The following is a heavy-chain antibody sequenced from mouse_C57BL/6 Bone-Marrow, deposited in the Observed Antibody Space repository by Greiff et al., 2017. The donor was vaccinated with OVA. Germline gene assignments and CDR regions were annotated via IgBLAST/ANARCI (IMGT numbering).Heavy chain of an antibody. CDR1: GYTFTNYW. D-gene: IGHD2-12*01. J-gene: IGHJ2*01. Sequence: QVQLKESGAELVRPGTSVKMSCKASGYTFTNYWIGWAKQRPGHGLEWIGDIYPGGGYTNYNEKFKGKATLTADKSSSTAYMQFSSLTSEDSAIYYCARSGDYRKFDYWGQGTTLTVSS. CDR3: ARSGDYRKFDY. CDR2: IYPGGGYT. V-gene: IGHV1-63*01.